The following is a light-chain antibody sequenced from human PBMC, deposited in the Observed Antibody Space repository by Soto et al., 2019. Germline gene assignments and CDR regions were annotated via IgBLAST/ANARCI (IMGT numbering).Light chain of an antibody. Sequence: DIQMTQSPSTLSASVGDRVTITCRASQSISSWLAWYQQKPGKAPKLLIYKASNLESGVPSRFSGSGSGTEFTLTISSLLPDDFATYYCQQYNSYSTFGQGTKVE. CDR1: QSISSW. J-gene: IGKJ1*01. V-gene: IGKV1-5*03. CDR3: QQYNSYST. CDR2: KAS.